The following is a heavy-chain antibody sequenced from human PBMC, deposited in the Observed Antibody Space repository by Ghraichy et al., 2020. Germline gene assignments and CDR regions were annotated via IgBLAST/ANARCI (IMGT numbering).Heavy chain of an antibody. CDR3: ARDYYGGPSSPRAFDI. CDR1: GGSISSGGYY. D-gene: IGHD4-23*01. V-gene: IGHV4-31*03. CDR2: IYYSGST. Sequence: SETLSLTCTVSGGSISSGGYYWSWIRQHPGKGLEWIGYIYYSGSTYYNPSLKSRVTISVDTSKNQFSLKLSSVTAADTAVYYCARDYYGGPSSPRAFDIWGQGTMVTVSS. J-gene: IGHJ3*02.